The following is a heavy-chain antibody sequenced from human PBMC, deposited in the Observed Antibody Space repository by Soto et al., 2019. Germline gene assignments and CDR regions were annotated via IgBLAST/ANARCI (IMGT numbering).Heavy chain of an antibody. D-gene: IGHD3-22*01. V-gene: IGHV3-33*06. CDR3: AKIDGYFDY. J-gene: IGHJ4*02. Sequence: GGSLRLSCAASGFTFSSYGMHWVRQAPGKGLEWVAVIWYDGSNKYYADSVKGRFTISRDNSKSTLYLQMNSLRAEDTAVYYCAKIDGYFDYWGQGTLVTVSS. CDR2: IWYDGSNK. CDR1: GFTFSSYG.